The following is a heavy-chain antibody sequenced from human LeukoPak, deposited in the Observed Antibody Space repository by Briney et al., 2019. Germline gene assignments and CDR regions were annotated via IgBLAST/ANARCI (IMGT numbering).Heavy chain of an antibody. J-gene: IGHJ5*02. V-gene: IGHV4-4*02. CDR3: ARIAPYYYGSGSPWRWFDP. D-gene: IGHD3-10*01. Sequence: SGTLSLTCAVSGGSISSSNWWSWVRQPPGKGLEWIGETYHSGSTNYNPSLKSRVTISVDKSKNQFSLKLSSVTAADTAVYYCARIAPYYYGSGSPWRWFDPWGQGTLVTVSS. CDR2: TYHSGST. CDR1: GGSISSSNW.